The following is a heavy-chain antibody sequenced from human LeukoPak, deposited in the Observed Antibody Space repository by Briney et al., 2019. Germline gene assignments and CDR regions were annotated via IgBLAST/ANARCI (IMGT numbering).Heavy chain of an antibody. CDR1: EFTVSVNY. CDR3: ARDARVYSNYL. D-gene: IGHD4-11*01. V-gene: IGHV3-53*05. CDR2: IYSGGST. Sequence: GGSLRLSCAASEFTVSVNYMSWVRQAPGKGLEWVSVIYSGGSTYYADSVKGRFTISRDNSKSTLYLQMNSLRTEDTAVYYCARDARVYSNYLWGQGTLVTVSS. J-gene: IGHJ5*02.